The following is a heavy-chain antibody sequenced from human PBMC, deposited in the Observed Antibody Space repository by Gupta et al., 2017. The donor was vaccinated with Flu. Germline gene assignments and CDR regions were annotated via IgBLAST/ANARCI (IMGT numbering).Heavy chain of an antibody. V-gene: IGHV3-49*04. CDR2: IRSKAYDETT. J-gene: IGHJ1*01. Sequence: LVESGGGLVQPGRSLRLSCTASGFPFGDYAVSWVRPAPGKGLEWVGLIRSKAYDETTEYAASVEGRFTISRDDSKNIAYLQMNSLQAEDTAVYYCSLGPRYSSGWYEYFKHWGQGTLVTVSS. CDR1: GFPFGDYA. CDR3: SLGPRYSSGWYEYFKH. D-gene: IGHD6-19*01.